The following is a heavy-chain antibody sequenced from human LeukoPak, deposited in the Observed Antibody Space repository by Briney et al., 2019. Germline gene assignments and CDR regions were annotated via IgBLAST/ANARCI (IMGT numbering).Heavy chain of an antibody. CDR2: ISSSSSYI. J-gene: IGHJ4*02. V-gene: IGHV3-21*01. CDR1: GFTFSSYS. CDR3: ARFTEAAAGPFDY. D-gene: IGHD6-13*01. Sequence: TGGSLRLSCAASGFTFSSYSMNWVRQAPGKGLEWVSSISSSSSYIYYADSVKGRFTISRDNAKNSLYLQMNSLRAEDTAVYYCARFTEAAAGPFDYWGQGTLVTVSS.